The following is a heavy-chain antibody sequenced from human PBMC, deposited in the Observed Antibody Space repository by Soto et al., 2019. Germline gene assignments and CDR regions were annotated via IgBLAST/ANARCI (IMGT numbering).Heavy chain of an antibody. J-gene: IGHJ3*01. D-gene: IGHD2-2*02. CDR1: GYPFGDYA. Sequence: LRLSCVASGYPFGDYAMRWVRQAPGKGLEWVSAIGPTEAHAPAYAASVKGRFTISRDNFRNILYLQMTNLRAEDTGVYYCAKDAIPYNGRDDAFDLWGQGTMVTVSS. V-gene: IGHV3-23*01. CDR3: AKDAIPYNGRDDAFDL. CDR2: IGPTEAHAP.